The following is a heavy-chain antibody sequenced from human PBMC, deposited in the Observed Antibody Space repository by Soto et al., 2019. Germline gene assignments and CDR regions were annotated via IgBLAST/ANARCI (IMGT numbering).Heavy chain of an antibody. D-gene: IGHD6-6*01. CDR2: TNPNSCGT. CDR3: GRDGDSSSPVEI. CDR1: GYTFTGNY. Sequence: QVQLVQSGAEVKKPGASVKVSCKASGYTFTGNYMHWVRQAPGQGLEWMGWTNPNSCGTNYAQKFQGRVTVTRDTSISTAYMQLSRLRSDETAVYVGGRDGDSSSPVEIWGQGTVVTVSS. V-gene: IGHV1-2*02. J-gene: IGHJ3*02.